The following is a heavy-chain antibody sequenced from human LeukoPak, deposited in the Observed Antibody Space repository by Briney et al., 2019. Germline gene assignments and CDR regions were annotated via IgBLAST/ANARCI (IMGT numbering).Heavy chain of an antibody. CDR3: ARQYGDYEGVDAFDI. D-gene: IGHD4-17*01. CDR2: IWYDGSNK. V-gene: IGHV3-33*01. CDR1: GFTFSSYG. Sequence: PGGSLRLSCAASGFTFSSYGMHWVRQAPGKGLEWVAVIWYDGSNKYYADSVKGRFTISRDNSKNTLYLQMNSLRAEDTAVYYCARQYGDYEGVDAFDIWGQGTMVTVSS. J-gene: IGHJ3*02.